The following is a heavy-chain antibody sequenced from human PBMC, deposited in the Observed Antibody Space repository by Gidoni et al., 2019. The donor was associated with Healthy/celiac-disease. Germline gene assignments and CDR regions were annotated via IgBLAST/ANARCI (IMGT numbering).Heavy chain of an antibody. CDR2: ISYSGSP. CDR3: ARLGYYDSSGYYYYYYYMDV. V-gene: IGHV4-59*01. Sequence: QVQLQESGQGLVKPSETLSLTCTVSGGSISSYYWSWIRQPPGNGLEWVGFISYSGSPNYNPSLKSRVTISVDTSNNPFSLKLSSVTAADTAVYYCARLGYYDSSGYYYYYYYMDVWGKGTTVTVSS. CDR1: GGSISSYY. J-gene: IGHJ6*03. D-gene: IGHD3-22*01.